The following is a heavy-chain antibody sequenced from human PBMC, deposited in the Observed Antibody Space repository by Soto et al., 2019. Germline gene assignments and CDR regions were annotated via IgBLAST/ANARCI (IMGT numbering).Heavy chain of an antibody. D-gene: IGHD1-20*01. CDR1: GYSFTSYW. V-gene: IGHV5-10-1*01. J-gene: IGHJ6*02. CDR2: IDPSDSYT. Sequence: GESLKISCKGSGYSFTSYWISWVRQMPGKGLEWMGRIDPSDSYTNYSPSFQGHVTISADKSISTAYLQWSSLKASDTAMYYCASNSSDNWNDVSSSPTNYGMDVWGQGTTVTVSS. CDR3: ASNSSDNWNDVSSSPTNYGMDV.